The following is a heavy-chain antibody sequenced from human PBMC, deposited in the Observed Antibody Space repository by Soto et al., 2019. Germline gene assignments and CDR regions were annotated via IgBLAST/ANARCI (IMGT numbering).Heavy chain of an antibody. V-gene: IGHV3-23*01. CDR2: ISGSGGST. D-gene: IGHD3-10*01. CDR1: GFTFSSYA. Sequence: GGSLRLSCAASGFTFSSYAMSWVRQAPGKGLEWVSAISGSGGSTYYADSVKGRFTISRDNSKNTLYLQMNSLRAEDTAVYYCAKAGGDTPDYYYYYMDVWGKGTTVTVSS. J-gene: IGHJ6*03. CDR3: AKAGGDTPDYYYYYMDV.